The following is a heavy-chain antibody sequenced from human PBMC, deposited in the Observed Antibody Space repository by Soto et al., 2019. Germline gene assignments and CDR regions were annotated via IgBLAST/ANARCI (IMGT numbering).Heavy chain of an antibody. Sequence: PSETLSLTCTVSGDSVSSYYWSWIRQPPGKGLEWIGYIHYSGSTNYNPSLKSRVTISVDTSKNQFSLKLKSVTAADTAVYYCARGRIAAAGHDWFDPWGQGTLVTVSS. J-gene: IGHJ5*02. V-gene: IGHV4-59*02. CDR3: ARGRIAAAGHDWFDP. CDR1: GDSVSSYY. CDR2: IHYSGST. D-gene: IGHD6-13*01.